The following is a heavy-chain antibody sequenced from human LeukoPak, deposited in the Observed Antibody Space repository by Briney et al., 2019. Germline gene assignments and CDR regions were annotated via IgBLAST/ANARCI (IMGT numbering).Heavy chain of an antibody. CDR1: GYTFGDYY. J-gene: IGHJ4*02. V-gene: IGHV1-2*02. D-gene: IGHD6-13*01. Sequence: GASVKVSCKASGYTFGDYYIHWVRQAPGQGLEWRGWMHPVTGDTNSAQKLQGRVAMTRDTSVSTAYMDVTRLKFDGTAVYYCVTGPFSWFVYWGQGTLVTVSS. CDR3: VTGPFSWFVY. CDR2: MHPVTGDT.